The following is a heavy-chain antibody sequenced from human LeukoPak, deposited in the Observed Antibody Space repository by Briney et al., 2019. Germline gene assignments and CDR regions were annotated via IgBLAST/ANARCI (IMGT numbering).Heavy chain of an antibody. Sequence: PGGSLRLSCAASGFTFSSYDMHWVRQAPGKGLEWVAVISYDGSNKYYADSVKGRFTISRDNSKNTLYLQMNSLRAEDTAVYYCAKDYGSGIPFDYWGQGTLVTVSS. J-gene: IGHJ4*02. CDR3: AKDYGSGIPFDY. D-gene: IGHD3-10*01. V-gene: IGHV3-30*18. CDR2: ISYDGSNK. CDR1: GFTFSSYD.